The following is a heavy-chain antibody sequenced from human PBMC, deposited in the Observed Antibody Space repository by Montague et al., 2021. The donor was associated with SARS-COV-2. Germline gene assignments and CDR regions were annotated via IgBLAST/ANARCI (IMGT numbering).Heavy chain of an antibody. CDR1: GGSISSSNYY. CDR2: LFYSGSS. D-gene: IGHD6-19*01. V-gene: IGHV4-39*01. J-gene: IGHJ4*02. Sequence: SETLSLTCTVAGGSISSSNYYWGWIRQPPGKGLEWIGSLFYSGSSFYNPSLKSRVTISVDTSKNQFSLRLSSVTAADTAVYYCVAEWLAVYYFDFWGQGTLVTAPS. CDR3: VAEWLAVYYFDF.